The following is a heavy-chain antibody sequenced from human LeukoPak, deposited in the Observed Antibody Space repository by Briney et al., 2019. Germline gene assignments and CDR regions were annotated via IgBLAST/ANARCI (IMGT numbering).Heavy chain of an antibody. Sequence: GGSLRLSCAASGFTFSSYSMNWVRQAPGKGLEWVSSISSSSSYIYYADSVKGRFTISRDNAKNSLYLQMNSLRAEDTAVYYCARDLGRGYSYGYGPWGQGTLVTVSS. D-gene: IGHD5-18*01. J-gene: IGHJ5*02. CDR1: GFTFSSYS. CDR3: ARDLGRGYSYGYGP. CDR2: ISSSSSYI. V-gene: IGHV3-21*01.